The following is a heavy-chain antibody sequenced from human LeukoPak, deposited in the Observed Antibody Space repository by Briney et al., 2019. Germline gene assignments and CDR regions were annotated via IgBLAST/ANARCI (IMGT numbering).Heavy chain of an antibody. CDR1: GYTFTSYG. D-gene: IGHD1-14*01. CDR2: ISAYNGNT. V-gene: IGHV1-18*01. J-gene: IGHJ3*02. Sequence: ASVKVSCTASGYTFTSYGISWVRQAPGQGLEWMGWISAYNGNTNYAQKFQGRVTMTTDTSTSTAYMELRSLRSEDTAVYYCATSSMRNQGAFDIWGQGTMVTVSS. CDR3: ATSSMRNQGAFDI.